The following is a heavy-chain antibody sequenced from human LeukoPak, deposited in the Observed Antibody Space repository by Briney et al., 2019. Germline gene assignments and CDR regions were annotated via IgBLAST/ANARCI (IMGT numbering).Heavy chain of an antibody. D-gene: IGHD3-9*01. Sequence: GGSLRLSCAASEFIFSSYSMNWVRQAPGKGLEWVSYISSSSSTIHYAESVKGRFTISRDNAKNSLYLQMNSLRAEDTAVYYCAREERYFDWLLRNNVDYWGQGTLVTVSS. V-gene: IGHV3-48*04. CDR1: EFIFSSYS. CDR3: AREERYFDWLLRNNVDY. J-gene: IGHJ4*02. CDR2: ISSSSSTI.